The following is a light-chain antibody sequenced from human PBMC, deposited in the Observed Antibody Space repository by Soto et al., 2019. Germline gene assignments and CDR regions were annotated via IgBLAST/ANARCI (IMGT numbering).Light chain of an antibody. CDR2: AAS. CDR1: QGISKY. CDR3: QKYHSAPIT. V-gene: IGKV1-27*01. J-gene: IGKJ5*01. Sequence: DIQMTQSPSSLSASVGDRVTISCRASQGISKYLAWYQQKPGKVPKLLIYAASIVQSGVPSRFSGSGSGTDFTLTISSLQPEDVATYYCQKYHSAPITFGQGTRLEIK.